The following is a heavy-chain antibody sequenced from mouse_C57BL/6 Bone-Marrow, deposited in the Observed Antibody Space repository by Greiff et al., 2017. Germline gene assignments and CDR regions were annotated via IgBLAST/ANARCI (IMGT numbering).Heavy chain of an antibody. V-gene: IGHV5-6*01. Sequence: DVHLVESGGDLVKPGGSLKLSCAASGFTFSSYGMSWVRQTPDKRLEWVATISSGGSYTYYPDSVKGRFTISRDNAKNTLYLQMSSLKSEDTAMYYCARHIITTVVDYWGQGTTLTVSS. D-gene: IGHD1-1*01. J-gene: IGHJ2*01. CDR1: GFTFSSYG. CDR2: ISSGGSYT. CDR3: ARHIITTVVDY.